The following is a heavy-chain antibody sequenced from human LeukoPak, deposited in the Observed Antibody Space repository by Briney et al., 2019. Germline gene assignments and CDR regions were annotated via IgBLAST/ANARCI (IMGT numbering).Heavy chain of an antibody. CDR3: AKRNYYDSSGYFDY. D-gene: IGHD3-22*01. CDR1: GFTFSSYA. Sequence: TGGPLRLSCAASGFTFSSYAMSWVRQAPGKGLEWVSAISGSGGSTYYADSVKGRFTISRDNSKNTLYLQMNSLRAEDTAVYYCAKRNYYDSSGYFDYWGQGTLVTVSS. CDR2: ISGSGGST. J-gene: IGHJ4*02. V-gene: IGHV3-23*01.